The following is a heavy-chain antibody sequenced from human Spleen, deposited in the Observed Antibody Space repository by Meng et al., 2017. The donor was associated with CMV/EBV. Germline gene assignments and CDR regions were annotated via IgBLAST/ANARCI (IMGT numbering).Heavy chain of an antibody. Sequence: ASVKVSCKASGYTFTGYYMHWVRQAPGQGFEWMGWINPKSGGTNYAQKFQGRVSVTRDTSITTAYMELSRLIFDDTAVYYCSRGDYYYGLDVWGLGTTVTVSS. CDR2: INPKSGGT. CDR3: SRGDYYYGLDV. V-gene: IGHV1-2*02. J-gene: IGHJ6*02. CDR1: GYTFTGYY.